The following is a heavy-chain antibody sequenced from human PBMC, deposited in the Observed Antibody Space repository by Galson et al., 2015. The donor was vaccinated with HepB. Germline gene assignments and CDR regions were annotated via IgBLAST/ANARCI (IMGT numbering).Heavy chain of an antibody. CDR1: GFTFSSYT. D-gene: IGHD3-10*01. Sequence: SLRLSCAASGFTFSSYTMNWVRQAPGKGLEWLSYISTDSSTIYYADSVKGRFTISRDNAKNSLYLQMNSLRVEDTAVYYCAKDTRFYGSGTYYNDYWGQGTLVTVSS. J-gene: IGHJ4*02. V-gene: IGHV3-48*01. CDR2: ISTDSSTI. CDR3: AKDTRFYGSGTYYNDY.